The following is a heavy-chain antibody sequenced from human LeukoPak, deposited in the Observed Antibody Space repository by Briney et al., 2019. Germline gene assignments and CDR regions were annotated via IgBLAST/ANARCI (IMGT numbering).Heavy chain of an antibody. V-gene: IGHV4-59*12. CDR3: ARGNFWSLPSPGFFDY. J-gene: IGHJ4*02. D-gene: IGHD3-3*01. Sequence: PSETLSLTCTVSGGSISSYYWSWIRQPPGKGLEWIGYIYHSGSTYYNPSLKSRVTISVDRSKNQFSLKLSSVTAADTAVYYCARGNFWSLPSPGFFDYWGQGTLVTVSS. CDR1: GGSISSYY. CDR2: IYHSGST.